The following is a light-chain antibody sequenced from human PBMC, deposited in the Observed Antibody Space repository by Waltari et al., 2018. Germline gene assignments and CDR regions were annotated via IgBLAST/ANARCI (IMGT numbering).Light chain of an antibody. J-gene: IGLJ3*02. CDR3: CSYAGADSLL. CDR1: NNDVGAYQY. V-gene: IGLV2-8*01. CDR2: DVT. Sequence: QSALTQPPSASGSLGQSVTISCTGTNNDVGAYQYVSWYQQYPGKAPKLLIYDVTTWPSGVSDRFAGSKSGRTASLTVSGLQPEDEAIYSCCSYAGADSLLFGGGTKLTV.